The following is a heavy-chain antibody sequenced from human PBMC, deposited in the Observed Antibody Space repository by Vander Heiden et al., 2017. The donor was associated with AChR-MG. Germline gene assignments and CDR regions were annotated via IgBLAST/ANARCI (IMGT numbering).Heavy chain of an antibody. Sequence: EVQLVESGGGLVQPGKSRRLYCAPPGLTLLSYWMVWVRQAPEEGVEWVANIGQAGTEKDYVDYAKGRFTIFRDNAKNAMYLQMNSLSAENTGIYSCERGPDGSYRTYYCGMDVWGQGTTVTVSS. J-gene: IGHJ6*02. D-gene: IGHD3-16*02. CDR2: IGQAGTEK. CDR1: GLTLLSYW. CDR3: ERGPDGSYRTYYCGMDV. V-gene: IGHV3-7*01.